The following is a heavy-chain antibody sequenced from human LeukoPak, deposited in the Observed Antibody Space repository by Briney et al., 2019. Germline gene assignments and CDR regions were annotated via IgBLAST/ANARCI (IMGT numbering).Heavy chain of an antibody. CDR1: GFTFGSYW. Sequence: GGSLRLSCAASGFTFGSYWMSWVRQAPGKGLEWVANIKQDGSEKYYVDSVKGRFTISRDNAKNSLYLQMNSLRAEDTAVYYCARESGSSIAARRGVDYWGQGTLVTVSS. CDR2: IKQDGSEK. V-gene: IGHV3-7*01. CDR3: ARESGSSIAARRGVDY. D-gene: IGHD6-6*01. J-gene: IGHJ4*02.